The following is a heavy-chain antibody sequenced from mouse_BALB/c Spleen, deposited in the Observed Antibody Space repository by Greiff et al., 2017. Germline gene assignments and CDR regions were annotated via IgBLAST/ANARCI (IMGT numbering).Heavy chain of an antibody. J-gene: IGHJ3*01. V-gene: IGHV1-14*01. D-gene: IGHD2-1*01. Sequence: VQLQQSGPELVKPGASVKMSCKASGYTFTSYVMHWVKQKPGQGLEWIGYINPYNDGTKYNEKFKGKATLTSDKSSSTAYMELSSLTSEDSAVYYCARHSVVTTSRAWFAYWGQGTLVTVSA. CDR3: ARHSVVTTSRAWFAY. CDR1: GYTFTSYV. CDR2: INPYNDGT.